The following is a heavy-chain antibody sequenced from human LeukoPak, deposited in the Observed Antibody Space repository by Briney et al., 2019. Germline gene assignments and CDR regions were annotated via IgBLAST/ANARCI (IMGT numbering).Heavy chain of an antibody. CDR1: GGSFSGYY. CDR3: ARDQGTAMVYYYYYYGMDV. J-gene: IGHJ6*02. D-gene: IGHD5-18*01. CDR2: INHSGST. V-gene: IGHV4-34*01. Sequence: SETLSLTCAVYGGSFSGYYWSWIRQPPGKGLEWIGEINHSGSTNYNPSLKSRVTISVDTSKNQFSLKLSSVTAADTAVYYCARDQGTAMVYYYYYYGMDVWGQGTTVTVSS.